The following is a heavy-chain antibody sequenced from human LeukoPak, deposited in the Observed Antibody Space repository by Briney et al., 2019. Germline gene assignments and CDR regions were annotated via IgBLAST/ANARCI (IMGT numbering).Heavy chain of an antibody. CDR3: ARRSAAKDAFDI. D-gene: IGHD6-25*01. CDR1: GFTFSSYG. Sequence: GGSLRLSCAASGFTFSSYGMSWVRQAPGKGLEWVSAISGSGGSTYYADSVKGRFTISRDNAKNTLYLQMNSLRAEDTAVYYCARRSAAKDAFDIWGQGTMVTVSS. CDR2: ISGSGGST. V-gene: IGHV3-23*01. J-gene: IGHJ3*02.